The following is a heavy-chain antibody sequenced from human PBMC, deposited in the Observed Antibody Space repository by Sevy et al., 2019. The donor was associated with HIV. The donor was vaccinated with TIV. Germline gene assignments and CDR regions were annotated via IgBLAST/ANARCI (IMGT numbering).Heavy chain of an antibody. CDR3: ASLSGSSSFDY. CDR2: ISSSSTI. J-gene: IGHJ4*02. CDR1: GFTFSSYS. D-gene: IGHD6-6*01. Sequence: LSLTCAASGFTFSSYSMNWVRQAPGKGLEWVSYISSSSTIYYADSVKGRFTISRDNAKNSLYLQMNSLRAEDTAVYYCASLSGSSSFDYWGQGTLVTVSS. V-gene: IGHV3-48*01.